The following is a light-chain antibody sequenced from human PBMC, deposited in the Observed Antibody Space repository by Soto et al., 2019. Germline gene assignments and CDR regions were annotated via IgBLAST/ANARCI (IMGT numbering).Light chain of an antibody. CDR2: DAS. V-gene: IGKV3-11*01. Sequence: EIVLTQSPATLSLSPGERATLSCRASQSVSSYLAWYQQKPGQAPRLLIYDASNRATGIPARFSGSGSGKDYTLTIISLEPKDFAVYYCQQRSNWPPTFGQGTKLESK. J-gene: IGKJ2*01. CDR1: QSVSSY. CDR3: QQRSNWPPT.